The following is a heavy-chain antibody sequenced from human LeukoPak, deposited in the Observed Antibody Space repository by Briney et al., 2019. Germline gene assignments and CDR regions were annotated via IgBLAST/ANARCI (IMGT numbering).Heavy chain of an antibody. CDR2: ISGSGGST. J-gene: IGHJ4*02. CDR3: AEEAQYYYDSSGYYYFDY. CDR1: GFTFSSYA. V-gene: IGHV3-23*01. Sequence: PGGSLRLSCAASGFTFSSYAMSWVRQAPGKGLEWVSAISGSGGSTYYADSVKGRFTISRDNSKNTLYLQTNSLRAEDTAVYYCAEEAQYYYDSSGYYYFDYWGQGTLVTVSS. D-gene: IGHD3-22*01.